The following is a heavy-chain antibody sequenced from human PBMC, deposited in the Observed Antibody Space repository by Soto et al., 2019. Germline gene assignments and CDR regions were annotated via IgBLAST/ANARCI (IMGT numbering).Heavy chain of an antibody. Sequence: QVQLVESGGGVVQPGRSLRLSCAASGFCFSSFGMHWVRQAPGKGLEWVAIIWYDGSLEYYADSVKGRFTISRDNSKNTLYLQMNGLRVEDTAVYYCAKPSYDFWSGYYHPFDYWGQGTLVTVSS. CDR3: AKPSYDFWSGYYHPFDY. J-gene: IGHJ4*02. CDR1: GFCFSSFG. V-gene: IGHV3-33*03. CDR2: IWYDGSLE. D-gene: IGHD3-3*01.